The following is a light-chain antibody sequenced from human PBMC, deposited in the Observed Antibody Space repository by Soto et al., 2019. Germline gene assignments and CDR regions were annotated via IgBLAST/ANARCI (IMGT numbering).Light chain of an antibody. CDR3: QQYDKSVPPVT. J-gene: IGKJ4*01. CDR1: RSVSTN. CDR2: GAS. V-gene: IGKV3-15*01. Sequence: DIILTQSPAIVSVSPGERATLSCRASRSVSTNLAWYQHKHGQAPRLLIYGASTRVTDIPPRFIGSGSGTEFTLTINYFKSEDFGVYYCQQYDKSVPPVTFGGGTNVEI.